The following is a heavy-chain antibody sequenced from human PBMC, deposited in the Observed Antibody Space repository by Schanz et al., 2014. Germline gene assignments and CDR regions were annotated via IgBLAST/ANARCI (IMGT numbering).Heavy chain of an antibody. V-gene: IGHV3-48*01. J-gene: IGHJ6*03. CDR3: ARSPNNNDFWSGYTLRADYDSYMDV. CDR2: ISSSSSYI. D-gene: IGHD3-3*01. CDR1: GFTFFGSFA. Sequence: EVQLLESGGGLVQPGGSLRLSCTVSGFTFFGSFAMSWVRQAPGKGLEWVSSISSSSSYISYADSVKGRFTISRDNSRKTLYLQMNSLRADDTAVYYCARSPNNNDFWSGYTLRADYDSYMDVWGKGTTVTVS.